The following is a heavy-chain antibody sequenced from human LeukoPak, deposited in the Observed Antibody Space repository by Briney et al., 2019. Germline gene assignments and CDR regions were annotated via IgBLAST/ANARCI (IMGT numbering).Heavy chain of an antibody. CDR3: ARDFGDGYGY. V-gene: IGHV3-21*01. CDR1: GFTFSSYS. D-gene: IGHD5-24*01. J-gene: IGHJ4*02. CDR2: ISSSSSYI. Sequence: GVSLRLSCAASGFTFSSYSMDWDRQAPGMGLEWGSSISSSSSYIYYADSVKGRFTISRDNAKNSLYLQMNSLRAEDTAVYYCARDFGDGYGYWGQGTLVTVSS.